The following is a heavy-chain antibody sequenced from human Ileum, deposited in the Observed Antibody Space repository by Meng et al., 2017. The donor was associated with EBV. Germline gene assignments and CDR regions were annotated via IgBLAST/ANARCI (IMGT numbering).Heavy chain of an antibody. J-gene: IGHJ4*02. CDR1: GYTFTRYP. D-gene: IGHD3/OR15-3a*01. CDR2: INTDNGET. V-gene: IGHV1-3*04. Sequence: VQLVQLGAEVKKPGASGKLSCKASGYTFTRYPIHWVRQAPGQRPEWMGWINTDNGETEFSQKFQGRVTITRDTSATTAYMELISLRSEDTAVYYCASRPGFNIGPFDFWGQGTLVTVSS. CDR3: ASRPGFNIGPFDF.